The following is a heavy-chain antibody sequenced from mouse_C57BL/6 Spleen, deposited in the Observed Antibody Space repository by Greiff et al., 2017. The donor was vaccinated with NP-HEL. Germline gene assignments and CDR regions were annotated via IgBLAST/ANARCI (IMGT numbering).Heavy chain of an antibody. J-gene: IGHJ2*01. Sequence: QVQLKESGPELVKPGASVKLSCKASGYTFTSYDINWVKQRPGQGLEWIGWIYPRDGSTKYNEKFKGKATLTVDTSSSTAYMELHSLTSEDSAVYFCARGNYYGSRGYFDYWGQGTTLTVSS. V-gene: IGHV1-85*01. CDR3: ARGNYYGSRGYFDY. D-gene: IGHD1-1*01. CDR1: GYTFTSYD. CDR2: IYPRDGST.